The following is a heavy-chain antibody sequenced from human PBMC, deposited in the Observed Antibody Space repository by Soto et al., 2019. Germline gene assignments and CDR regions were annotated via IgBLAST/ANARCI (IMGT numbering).Heavy chain of an antibody. D-gene: IGHD3-3*01. CDR1: GYNFAGYW. CDR3: GRGGVSTRSFDY. J-gene: IGHJ4*02. Sequence: PGESLKISCKGSGYNFAGYWIAWVRQMPGKGLELMGIIYPSDSDTRYRPSFQGQVTISADKSISSAYLQWSSLRASDAAMYYCGRGGVSTRSFDYWGQGTRVTVSS. V-gene: IGHV5-51*01. CDR2: IYPSDSDT.